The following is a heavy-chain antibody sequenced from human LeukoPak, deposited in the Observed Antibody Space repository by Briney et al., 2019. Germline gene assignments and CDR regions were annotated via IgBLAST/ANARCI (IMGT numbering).Heavy chain of an antibody. J-gene: IGHJ4*02. CDR2: ISGSGSST. CDR3: VKGRSGTLYYFDY. CDR1: EFTFSTYW. V-gene: IGHV3-23*01. D-gene: IGHD3-10*01. Sequence: PGGSLRLSCAASEFTFSTYWMHWVRQAPGKGLVWVSTISGSGSSTYYAGSVKGRFTISRDNSKNTLYLQMNSLRTEDTAVYYCVKGRSGTLYYFDYWGQGTLVTVSS.